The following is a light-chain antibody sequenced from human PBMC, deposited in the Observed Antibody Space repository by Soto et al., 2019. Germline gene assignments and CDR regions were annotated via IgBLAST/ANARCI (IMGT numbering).Light chain of an antibody. CDR2: DVN. V-gene: IGLV2-11*01. J-gene: IGLJ2*01. CDR1: SSDVGNYNY. CDR3: CSYAGSFTLLP. Sequence: QSVLTQPRSVSGSPGQSVTISCTGTSSDVGNYNYVSWYQHHPGKAPKLMIYDVNKRPSGVPDRFSGSKSDNTASLTISGLQAEDEADYYCCSYAGSFTLLPFGGGTKLTVL.